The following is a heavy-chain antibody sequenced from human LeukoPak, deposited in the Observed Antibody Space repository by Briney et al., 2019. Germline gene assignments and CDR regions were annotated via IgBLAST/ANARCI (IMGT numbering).Heavy chain of an antibody. D-gene: IGHD3-3*01. J-gene: IGHJ6*03. CDR2: IRYDGNNK. CDR1: GFTFDDYA. V-gene: IGHV3-30*02. Sequence: PGGSLRLSCAASGFTFDDYAMHWVRQAPGKGLEWMAFIRYDGNNKYYADSVKGRFTISRDNSKNTLYLQMNSLRAEDTAVYYCAKAHDLWSVYSTRYYYSMDVWGKGTTVTVSS. CDR3: AKAHDLWSVYSTRYYYSMDV.